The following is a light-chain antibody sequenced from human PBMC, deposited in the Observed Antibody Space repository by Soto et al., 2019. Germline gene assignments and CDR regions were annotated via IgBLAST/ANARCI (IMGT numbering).Light chain of an antibody. CDR2: WAS. V-gene: IGKV4-1*01. CDR3: QQYYSTPLT. CDR1: QSVLYSSNNKNY. J-gene: IGKJ2*01. Sequence: DIVMTQSPDSLAVSLGERATINCKSSQSVLYSSNNKNYLAWFQQKPGQPPKLLIYWASTRESGVPDRFSGSGSGTDFTLTISSLQAAHVAVYYCQQYYSTPLTFGQGTKLEIK.